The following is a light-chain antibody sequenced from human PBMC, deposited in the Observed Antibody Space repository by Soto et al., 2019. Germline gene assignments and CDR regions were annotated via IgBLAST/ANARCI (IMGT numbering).Light chain of an antibody. CDR1: QSVSSSY. CDR2: HAS. Sequence: EIVLTQSPVTLSLSPGERATLSCRASQSVSSSYLAWYQQKPGQSPRLVIYHASTRATGIPARFSGSGSGTEFTLTISSLQSEDFAVYYCQEYNNWPLLTFGQGTRLEI. V-gene: IGKV3D-15*01. J-gene: IGKJ5*01. CDR3: QEYNNWPLLT.